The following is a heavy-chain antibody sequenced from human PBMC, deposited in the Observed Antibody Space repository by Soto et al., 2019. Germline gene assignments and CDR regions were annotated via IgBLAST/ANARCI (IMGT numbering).Heavy chain of an antibody. V-gene: IGHV3-23*01. Sequence: DVQLLESGGDLVQPGGSLRLSCAASGFSFGHYPMGWVRQAPGKGLEWVTHIGASGDQTFYPDSVRGRFTISRDNSKYILYLQMNSLGVEDTAINYCAQEEWRGGAYHYWGQGTLVTVSS. CDR2: IGASGDQT. CDR3: AQEEWRGGAYHY. CDR1: GFSFGHYP. J-gene: IGHJ4*02. D-gene: IGHD3-3*01.